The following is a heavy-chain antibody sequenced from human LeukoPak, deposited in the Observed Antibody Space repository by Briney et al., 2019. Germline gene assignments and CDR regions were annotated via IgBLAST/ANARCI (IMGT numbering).Heavy chain of an antibody. D-gene: IGHD1-26*01. CDR2: INPNSGGT. Sequence: ASVKVSCKASGYTFTGYYMHWVRQAPGQGLDWMGWINPNSGGTSYAQKFQGRVTVTRDTSISTAYMELTSLTSDDTAVYYCATVGGAGSWGQGTLVTVSS. V-gene: IGHV1-2*02. J-gene: IGHJ5*02. CDR1: GYTFTGYY. CDR3: ATVGGAGS.